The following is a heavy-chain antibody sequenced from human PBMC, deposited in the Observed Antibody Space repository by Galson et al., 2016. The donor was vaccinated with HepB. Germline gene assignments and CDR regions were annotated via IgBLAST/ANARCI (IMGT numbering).Heavy chain of an antibody. V-gene: IGHV1-3*01. J-gene: IGHJ6*02. CDR1: GYTFTSYV. CDR2: IDAGNGNT. D-gene: IGHD2-15*01. Sequence: SVKVSCKASGYTFTSYVMHWVRQAPGRRLEWMGWIDAGNGNTKYSQKFQGRVTITRDTSATTAYMELSSLKSEDTAVYYCARDPPRYCSGGSCNYYYDMDVWGQGTSVTVSS. CDR3: ARDPPRYCSGGSCNYYYDMDV.